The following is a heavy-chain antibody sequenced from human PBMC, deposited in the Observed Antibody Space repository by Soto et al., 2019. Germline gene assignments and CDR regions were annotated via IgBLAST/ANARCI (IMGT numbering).Heavy chain of an antibody. CDR1: GFTFSDYY. CDR2: ISNTRTYT. CDR3: VRDGLSTAYYYAY. V-gene: IGHV3-11*06. Sequence: QVQLVESGGGLVKPGGSLRLSCAASGFTFSDYYMSWIRQAPGKGLEWVSYISNTRTYTNYADSVKGRFTISRDNDKNSLFWQMSSLRAEDTAVYYCVRDGLSTAYYYAYWGQGTLVTVSS. D-gene: IGHD3-22*01. J-gene: IGHJ4*02.